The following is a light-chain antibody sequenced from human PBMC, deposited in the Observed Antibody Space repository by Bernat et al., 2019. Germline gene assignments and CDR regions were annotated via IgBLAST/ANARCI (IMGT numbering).Light chain of an antibody. J-gene: IGLJ3*02. V-gene: IGLV2-8*01. CDR2: EVS. Sequence: QSALTQPPSASGSPGQSVTISCAGTSSDVGGYDYVSWYQRHPGKAPELMIYEVSKRPSGVPNRFSGSKSGNTASLTVSGLQPEDEADYSCTSYTTSNTWVFGGGTKLTVL. CDR3: TSYTTSNTWV. CDR1: SSDVGGYDY.